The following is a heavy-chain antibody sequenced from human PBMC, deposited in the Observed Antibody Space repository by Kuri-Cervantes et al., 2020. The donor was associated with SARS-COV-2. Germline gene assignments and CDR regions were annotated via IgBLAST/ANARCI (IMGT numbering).Heavy chain of an antibody. Sequence: GESLKISCAASGFSFSGYWMSWVRQAPGKGLEWVANIKQDGSEKSYVDSVKGRFTISRDNTKNSLYLQMNSLRAEDTAVYFCARRGGYCNGGTCSYFDYWGQGILVTVSS. CDR3: ARRGGYCNGGTCSYFDY. J-gene: IGHJ4*02. CDR1: GFSFSGYW. V-gene: IGHV3-7*01. CDR2: IKQDGSEK. D-gene: IGHD2-15*01.